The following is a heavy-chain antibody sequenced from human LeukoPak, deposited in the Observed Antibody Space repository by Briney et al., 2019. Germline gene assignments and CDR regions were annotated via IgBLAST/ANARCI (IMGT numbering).Heavy chain of an antibody. Sequence: KPSETLSLTCTVSGGSISSYYWSWIRQPPGKGLEWIGYIYYSGSTNYNPSLKSRVTISVDTSKNQLSLKLSSVTAADTAVYYCATDLNYGDYAFDIWGQGTMVTVSS. D-gene: IGHD4-17*01. CDR3: ATDLNYGDYAFDI. CDR2: IYYSGST. J-gene: IGHJ3*02. CDR1: GGSISSYY. V-gene: IGHV4-59*08.